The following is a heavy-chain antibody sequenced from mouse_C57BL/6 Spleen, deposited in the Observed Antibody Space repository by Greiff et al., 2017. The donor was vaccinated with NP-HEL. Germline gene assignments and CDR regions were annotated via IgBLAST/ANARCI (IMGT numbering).Heavy chain of an antibody. CDR2: FYPGSGSI. CDR3: ARTKVYGNYGYYDMDD. Sequence: VQLQQSGAELVKPGASVKLSCKASGYTFTEYTIHWVKQRSGQGLEWIGWFYPGSGSIKYNEKFKDKATLTADKSSSTVYMELSILTSEDSAVYFCARTKVYGNYGYYDMDDWGKGTSVTVSS. CDR1: GYTFTEYT. V-gene: IGHV1-62-2*01. J-gene: IGHJ4*01. D-gene: IGHD2-1*01.